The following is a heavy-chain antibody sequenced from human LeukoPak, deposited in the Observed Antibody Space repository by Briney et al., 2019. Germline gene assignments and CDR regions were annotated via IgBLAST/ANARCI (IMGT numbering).Heavy chain of an antibody. CDR1: GFTFGNYW. CDR2: IKQDGSDK. V-gene: IGHV3-7*01. CDR3: ARWATSFDL. J-gene: IGHJ4*02. Sequence: PGGSLRLSCAASGFTFGNYWMSWVRQAPGKGLEWVANIKQDGSDKCYVDSVTGRFTISRDNAKNSLYLQMNSLRAEDTAVYYCARWATSFDLWGQGTLVTVSS. D-gene: IGHD6-6*01.